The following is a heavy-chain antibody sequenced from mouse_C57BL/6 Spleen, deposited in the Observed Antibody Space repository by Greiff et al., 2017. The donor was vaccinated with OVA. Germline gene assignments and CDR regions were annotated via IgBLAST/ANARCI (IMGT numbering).Heavy chain of an antibody. Sequence: QVQLQQPGAELVRPGSSVKLSCKASGYTFTSYWMHWVKQRPIQGLEWIGNIDPSDSETPYNQKFKDKATLTVDKSSSTAYMQLSSLTSEDSAVYYWARESNPGFAYWGQGTLVTVSA. D-gene: IGHD2-5*01. J-gene: IGHJ3*01. CDR2: IDPSDSET. CDR3: ARESNPGFAY. V-gene: IGHV1-52*01. CDR1: GYTFTSYW.